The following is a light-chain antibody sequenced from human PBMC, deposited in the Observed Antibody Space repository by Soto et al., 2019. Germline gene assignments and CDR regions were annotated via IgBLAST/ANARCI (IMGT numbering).Light chain of an antibody. J-gene: IGKJ1*01. CDR1: QSISSW. CDR3: QQYNDNCT. V-gene: IGKV1-5*03. Sequence: DIQMTQSPSTLSASVGDRVTITCRASQSISSWLAWYQQKPGQAPKLLIYKASTLQSGVPSRFSGSGCGTEFTLAISSLQPDDSATYFCQQYNDNCTFGQGTKV. CDR2: KAS.